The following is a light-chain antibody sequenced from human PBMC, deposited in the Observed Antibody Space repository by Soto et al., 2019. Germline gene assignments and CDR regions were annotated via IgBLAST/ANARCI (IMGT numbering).Light chain of an antibody. V-gene: IGKV1-27*01. CDR2: AAS. CDR1: QGFTNY. CDR3: QKYNTAPYT. Sequence: DFQMTQSPSSLSASLLDTVTLTCRSSQGFTNYLAWYQQKPGKAPKLLIYAASTLQSGVPPRFSGSGSGTHFTLTISSLQPEDAATYYCQKYNTAPYTFGQGTRLEIK. J-gene: IGKJ5*01.